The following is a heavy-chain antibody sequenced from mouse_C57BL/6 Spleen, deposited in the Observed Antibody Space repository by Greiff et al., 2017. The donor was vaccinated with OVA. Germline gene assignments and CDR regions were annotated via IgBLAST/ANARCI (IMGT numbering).Heavy chain of an antibody. V-gene: IGHV1-69*01. Sequence: QVQLQQPGAELVMPGASVKLSCKASGYTFTSYWMHWVKQRPGQGLEWIGEIDPSDSYTNYNQKFKGKSTLTVDKSSSTAYMQLSSLTSEDSAVYYCATSYDYDERLADWGQGTLVTVSA. CDR2: IDPSDSYT. CDR1: GYTFTSYW. CDR3: ATSYDYDERLAD. J-gene: IGHJ3*01. D-gene: IGHD2-4*01.